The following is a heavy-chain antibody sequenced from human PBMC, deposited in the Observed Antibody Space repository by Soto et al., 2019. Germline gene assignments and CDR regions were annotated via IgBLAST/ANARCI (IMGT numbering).Heavy chain of an antibody. CDR2: ISGSGANT. Sequence: EVQLLESAGGLVQPGGSLSLSCAASGFTFSSYAMRWVRQAPGKGLEWVSAISGSGANTYYADSVKGRFSISRDNSKNTLFLQLNSRRAEDTAVYYCAKRAGSGWYPDYWGQGTLVTVSS. J-gene: IGHJ4*02. CDR3: AKRAGSGWYPDY. D-gene: IGHD6-19*01. CDR1: GFTFSSYA. V-gene: IGHV3-23*01.